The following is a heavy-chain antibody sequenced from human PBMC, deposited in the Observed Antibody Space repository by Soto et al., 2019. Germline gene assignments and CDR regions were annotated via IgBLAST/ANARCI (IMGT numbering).Heavy chain of an antibody. D-gene: IGHD3-22*01. CDR2: ISAYNGNT. Sequence: APVKVSCKASGYTFTSYGISWVRQAPGQGLEWMGWISAYNGNTNYAQKLQGRVTMTTDTSTSTAYMELRSLRSDDTAVYYCARDRNLTYSDGSGYYGFDDWGQGNLVTVSS. CDR1: GYTFTSYG. CDR3: ARDRNLTYSDGSGYYGFDD. J-gene: IGHJ4*02. V-gene: IGHV1-18*01.